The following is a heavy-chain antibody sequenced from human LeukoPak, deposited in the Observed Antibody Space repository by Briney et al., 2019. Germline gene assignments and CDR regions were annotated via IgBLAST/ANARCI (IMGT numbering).Heavy chain of an antibody. CDR3: ARKMPFIAAAGNNWFDP. CDR2: INTNTGNP. J-gene: IGHJ5*02. Sequence: GASVKVSCKPSGYTFTGYYMHWVRQAPGQGLEWMGWINTNTGNPTYAQGFTGRFVFSLDTSVSTAYLQISSLKAEDTAVYYCARKMPFIAAAGNNWFDPWGQGTLVTVSS. D-gene: IGHD6-13*01. CDR1: GYTFTGYY. V-gene: IGHV7-4-1*02.